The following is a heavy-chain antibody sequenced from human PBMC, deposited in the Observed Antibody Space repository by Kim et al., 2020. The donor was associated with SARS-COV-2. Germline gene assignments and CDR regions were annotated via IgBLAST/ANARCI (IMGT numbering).Heavy chain of an antibody. J-gene: IGHJ6*03. CDR3: ARGTITMIVVVIIPYYYYYMDD. D-gene: IGHD3-22*01. CDR1: GGSFSGYY. V-gene: IGHV4-34*01. Sequence: SETLSLTCAVYGGSFSGYYWSWIRQPPGKGLEWIGEINHSGSTNYNPSLKSRVTISVDTSKNQFSLKLISVTAADTAVYYCARGTITMIVVVIIPYYYYYMDDWGKGTTVTVSS. CDR2: INHSGST.